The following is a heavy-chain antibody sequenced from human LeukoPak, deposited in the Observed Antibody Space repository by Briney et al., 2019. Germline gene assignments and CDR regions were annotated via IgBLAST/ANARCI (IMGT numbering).Heavy chain of an antibody. CDR3: ARGVSRGYSGYDPLDAFDI. CDR1: GGSISSGGYY. Sequence: SETLSLTCTVSGGSISSGGYYCSWIRQHPGKGLEWIGYIYYSGSTYYNPSLKSRVTISVDTSKNQFSLKLSSVTAADTAVYYCARGVSRGYSGYDPLDAFDIWGQGTMVTVSS. V-gene: IGHV4-31*03. J-gene: IGHJ3*02. D-gene: IGHD5-12*01. CDR2: IYYSGST.